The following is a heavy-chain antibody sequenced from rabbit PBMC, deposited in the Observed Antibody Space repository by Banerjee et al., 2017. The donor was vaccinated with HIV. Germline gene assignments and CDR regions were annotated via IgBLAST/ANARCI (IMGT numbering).Heavy chain of an antibody. J-gene: IGHJ4*01. V-gene: IGHV1S45*01. Sequence: QEPLKESGGGLVTPGGNLTLTCTASGFSFSNSYYMCWVRQAPGKGLEWIACIGAASTYYATWAKGRFTISKTSSTTVTLQMTSLTAADTATYFCARDLAGVIGWNFNLWGPGTLVT. D-gene: IGHD4-1*01. CDR2: IGAAST. CDR3: ARDLAGVIGWNFNL. CDR1: GFSFSNSYY.